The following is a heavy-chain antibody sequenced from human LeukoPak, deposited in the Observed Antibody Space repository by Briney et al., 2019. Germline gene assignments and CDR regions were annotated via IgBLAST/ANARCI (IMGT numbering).Heavy chain of an antibody. D-gene: IGHD5-18*01. CDR2: INHSGST. CDR1: GGSFSGYY. CDR3: ARGGYKRLYYMDV. J-gene: IGHJ6*03. Sequence: KPSETLSLTCAVYGGSFSGYYWSWIRQPPGKGLEWIGEINHSGSTNYNPSLKSRVTISVDTSKNQFSLKLSSVTAADTAVYCCARGGYKRLYYMDVWGKGTTVTVSS. V-gene: IGHV4-34*01.